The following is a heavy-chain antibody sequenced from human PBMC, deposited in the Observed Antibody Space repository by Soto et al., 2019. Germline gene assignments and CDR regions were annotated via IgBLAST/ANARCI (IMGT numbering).Heavy chain of an antibody. CDR2: IIPIFGTA. CDR3: ASSYCGGDCYPDYFDY. J-gene: IGHJ4*02. Sequence: QVQLVQSGAEVKKPGSSGKVSCKASGGTFSSYAISWVRQAPGQGLEWMGGIIPIFGTANYAQKFQGRVTITADESTSTAYMELSSLRSEDTAVYYCASSYCGGDCYPDYFDYWGQGTLVTVSS. D-gene: IGHD2-21*02. V-gene: IGHV1-69*01. CDR1: GGTFSSYA.